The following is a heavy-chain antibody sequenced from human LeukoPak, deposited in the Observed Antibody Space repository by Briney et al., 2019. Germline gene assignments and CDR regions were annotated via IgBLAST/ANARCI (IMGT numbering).Heavy chain of an antibody. Sequence: ASVKVSCKASGYTFTSYYMHWVRQAPGQGLEWMGIINPSGGSTSYAQKFQGRVTVTRDTSTSTVYMELSSLRSEDTAVYYCASPSEVTGTTGYYFDYWGQGTLVTVSS. CDR2: INPSGGST. CDR3: ASPSEVTGTTGYYFDY. D-gene: IGHD1-7*01. J-gene: IGHJ4*02. V-gene: IGHV1-46*01. CDR1: GYTFTSYY.